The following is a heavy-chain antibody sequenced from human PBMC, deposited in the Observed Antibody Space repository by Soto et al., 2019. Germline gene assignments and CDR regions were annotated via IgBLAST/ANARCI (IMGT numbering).Heavy chain of an antibody. CDR1: GGSFSGYY. V-gene: IGHV4-34*01. CDR2: INHSGST. J-gene: IGHJ4*02. CDR3: ARRRTYYYGSGSYSFDY. Sequence: LSLTCAVYGGSFSGYYWSWIRQPPGKGLEWIGEINHSGSTNYNPPLKSRVTISVDTSKNQFSLKLSSVTAADTAVYYCARRRTYYYGSGSYSFDYWGQGTLVTVSS. D-gene: IGHD3-10*01.